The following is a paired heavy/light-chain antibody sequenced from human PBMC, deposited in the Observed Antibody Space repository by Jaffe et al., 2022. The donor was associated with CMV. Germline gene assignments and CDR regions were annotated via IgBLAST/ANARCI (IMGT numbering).Light chain of an antibody. CDR3: NSYTSSNTYV. Sequence: QSALTQPPSVSGSPGQSVTISCTGTSSDFGNYNRVSWYQQPPGTAPKLMIYEVSHRPSGVPDRFSGSKSGNTASLTISGLQAEDEADYYCNSYTSSNTYVFGTGTRVTVL. V-gene: IGLV2-18*02. CDR1: SSDFGNYNR. J-gene: IGLJ1*01. CDR2: EVS.
Heavy chain of an antibody. Sequence: QVQLVQSGAEVKKPGASVKVSCKASGYTFAGYFMHWVRQAPGQGLEWMGWINPNSGATDSAQKFQGRVTVTRDTSISTTYMELSRLTSDDTAVYYCAREGRLQSDTGAFDIWGQGTMVTVSS. J-gene: IGHJ3*02. V-gene: IGHV1-2*02. CDR1: GYTFAGYF. CDR2: INPNSGAT. CDR3: AREGRLQSDTGAFDI. D-gene: IGHD4-4*01.